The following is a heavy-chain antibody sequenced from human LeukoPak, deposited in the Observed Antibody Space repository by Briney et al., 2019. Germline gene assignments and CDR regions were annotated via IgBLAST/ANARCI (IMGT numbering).Heavy chain of an antibody. CDR2: ISYSGST. J-gene: IGHJ4*02. Sequence: PSETLSLICTVSGASISSHYWSWIRQPPGKGLEWIGYISYSGSTNYNPSLKSRVIISVDTSKTHFSLNLSSVTAADTAFYYCARHRVSGSSYSALDYWGQGTLVTVSS. CDR3: ARHRVSGSSYSALDY. D-gene: IGHD1-26*01. V-gene: IGHV4-59*08. CDR1: GASISSHY.